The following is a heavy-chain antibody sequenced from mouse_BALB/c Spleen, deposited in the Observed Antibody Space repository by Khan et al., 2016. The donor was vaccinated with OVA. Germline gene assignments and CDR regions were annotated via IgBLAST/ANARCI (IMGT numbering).Heavy chain of an antibody. Sequence: EVQLQQSGPELVKPGASVKMSCKPSGYTFTEYTLHWVKQSHGKSLEWIGVIDPKNGVTSYNQKFKGKATLTVDRSSSTAYMEFRSLTSEDSAVSYCAIDAGRYWGQGTSVTVSS. V-gene: IGHV1-22*01. CDR1: GYTFTEYT. CDR3: AIDAGRY. J-gene: IGHJ4*01. D-gene: IGHD3-3*01. CDR2: IDPKNGVT.